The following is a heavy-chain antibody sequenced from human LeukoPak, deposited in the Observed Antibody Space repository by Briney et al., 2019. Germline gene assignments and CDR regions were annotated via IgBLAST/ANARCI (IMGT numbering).Heavy chain of an antibody. V-gene: IGHV3-21*01. CDR1: GFTFSSYS. CDR2: ISERSSYI. Sequence: GSLRLSCAASGFTFSSYSVNWVRQAPGKGLEWVSSISERSSYIYYADSMKGRFTISRDNAKNSLYLQMNSLRAEDTAVYYCARSTRRQNVAFDIWGQGTVVTVSS. J-gene: IGHJ3*02. CDR3: ARSTRRQNVAFDI.